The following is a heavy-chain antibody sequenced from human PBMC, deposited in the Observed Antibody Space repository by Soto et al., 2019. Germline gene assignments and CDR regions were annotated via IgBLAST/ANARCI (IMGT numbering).Heavy chain of an antibody. J-gene: IGHJ4*02. D-gene: IGHD6-19*01. CDR2: IKQDGSEK. CDR1: GFTCSSYW. Sequence: EVQLVESGGGLVQPGGSLRLSCAASGFTCSSYWMSWVRQGPGKGLEWVANIKQDGSEKYYVDSVKGRFTISRDNAKNSLYLQMNSLRAEDTAVYYCARDRQWLVQTTRTFHYWGQGTLVTVSS. CDR3: ARDRQWLVQTTRTFHY. V-gene: IGHV3-7*01.